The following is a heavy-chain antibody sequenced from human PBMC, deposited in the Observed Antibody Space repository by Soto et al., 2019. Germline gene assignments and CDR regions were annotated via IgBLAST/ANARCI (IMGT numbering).Heavy chain of an antibody. D-gene: IGHD6-19*01. CDR3: ARNREWLVLNYYYGMDV. CDR2: INPNSGGT. Sequence: GASVKVSCKASGYTFTGYYMHWVRQAPGQGLEWMGWINPNSGGTNYAQKFQGRVTMTRDTSISTAYMELSRLRSDDTAVYYCARNREWLVLNYYYGMDVWGQGTTVTVS. CDR1: GYTFTGYY. V-gene: IGHV1-2*02. J-gene: IGHJ6*02.